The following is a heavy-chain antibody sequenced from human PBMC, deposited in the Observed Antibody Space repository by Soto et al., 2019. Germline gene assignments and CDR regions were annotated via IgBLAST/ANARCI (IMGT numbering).Heavy chain of an antibody. V-gene: IGHV6-1*01. CDR1: VDSVSSNSAA. D-gene: IGHD1-7*01. CDR2: TYYRSKWYN. J-gene: IGHJ5*02. Sequence: SQTLSLTCAISVDSVSSNSAACNWILQSPSRGLEWLGRTYYRSKWYNDYAVSVKSRITINPDTSKNQFSLQLNSVTPEDTAVYYCAREPGTTDWFDPWGQGTLVTVSS. CDR3: AREPGTTDWFDP.